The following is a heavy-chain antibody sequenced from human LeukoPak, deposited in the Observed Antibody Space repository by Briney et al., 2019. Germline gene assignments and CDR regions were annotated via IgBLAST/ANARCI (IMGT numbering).Heavy chain of an antibody. V-gene: IGHV4-34*01. Sequence: SETLSLTCAVYGGSFSGYYWSWIRQPPGKGLEWIGEINHSGSTNYNPSLKSRVTISVDTSKNQFSLKLSSVTAADTAVYYCARTPGAAAGTGFDYWGQGTLVTVSS. CDR1: GGSFSGYY. J-gene: IGHJ4*02. D-gene: IGHD6-13*01. CDR2: INHSGST. CDR3: ARTPGAAAGTGFDY.